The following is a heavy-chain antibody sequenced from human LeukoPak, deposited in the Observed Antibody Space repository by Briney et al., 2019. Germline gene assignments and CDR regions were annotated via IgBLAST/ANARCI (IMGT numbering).Heavy chain of an antibody. V-gene: IGHV1-18*01. CDR3: ARDFLVVVPAAIGYDFWSGRRDYYFDY. D-gene: IGHD2-2*01. J-gene: IGHJ4*02. CDR2: ISAYNGNT. CDR1: GYTFISYG. Sequence: ASVKVSCKASGYTFISYGISWVRQAPGQGLEWMGWISAYNGNTNYAQKLQGRVTMTTDTSTSTAYMELRSLRSDDTAVYYCARDFLVVVPAAIGYDFWSGRRDYYFDYWGQGTLVTVSS.